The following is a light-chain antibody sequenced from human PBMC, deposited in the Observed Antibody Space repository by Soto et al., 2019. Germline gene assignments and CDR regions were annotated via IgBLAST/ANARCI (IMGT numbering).Light chain of an antibody. CDR2: HAS. J-gene: IGKJ1*01. CDR3: HQRQSWPRT. Sequence: EIVLTQSPAALSSFLGDRVTLSCRASQYINTRLAWYQHRPGQAPRLLIYHASIRAAGIPARCSASGAGTEVTLTISDVQPEDFELYYCHQRQSWPRTVGQGTKVDIK. V-gene: IGKV3-11*01. CDR1: QYINTR.